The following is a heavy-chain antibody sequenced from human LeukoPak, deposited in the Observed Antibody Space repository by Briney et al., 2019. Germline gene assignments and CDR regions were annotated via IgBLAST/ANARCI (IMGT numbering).Heavy chain of an antibody. CDR3: ARVHSGWYTADY. CDR1: GFTVSSNY. D-gene: IGHD6-19*01. CDR2: IYSGGST. Sequence: GGSLRLSCAASGFTVSSNYMSWVRQAPGKGLEWVSLIYSGGSTYYADSVKGRFTISRDNSKNTLYLQMNSLGAEDTAVYYCARVHSGWYTADYWGQGTLVTVSS. J-gene: IGHJ4*02. V-gene: IGHV3-53*01.